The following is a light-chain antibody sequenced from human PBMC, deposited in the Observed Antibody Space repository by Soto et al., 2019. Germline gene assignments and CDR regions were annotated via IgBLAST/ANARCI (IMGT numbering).Light chain of an antibody. CDR3: QQSNMYPCT. CDR2: DAS. J-gene: IGKJ2*02. CDR1: QSASTC. Sequence: DILMPQSPSTLSASVGDRVTITCRASQSASTCLACYQQKQGKAPKLLIHDASILQGGVPLRFSGSGSGTDYTRTISRLQSGDFASYYCQQSNMYPCTFGEGTKLE. V-gene: IGKV1-5*01.